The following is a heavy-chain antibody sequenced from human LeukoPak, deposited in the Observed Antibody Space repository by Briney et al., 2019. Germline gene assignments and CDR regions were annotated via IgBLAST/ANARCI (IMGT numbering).Heavy chain of an antibody. J-gene: IGHJ4*02. CDR3: ARGAPVDTAMVFYY. D-gene: IGHD5-18*01. Sequence: PGGSLRLSCAASGFTFSTYTMNWVRQAPGKGLEWVSYISSSSSTIYYADSVKGRFTISRDNAKNSLYLQMNSLRAEDTAVYYCARGAPVDTAMVFYYWGQGTLVTVSS. V-gene: IGHV3-48*01. CDR1: GFTFSTYT. CDR2: ISSSSSTI.